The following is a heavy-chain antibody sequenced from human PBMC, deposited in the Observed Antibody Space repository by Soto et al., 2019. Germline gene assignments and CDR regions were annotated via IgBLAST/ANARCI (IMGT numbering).Heavy chain of an antibody. D-gene: IGHD2-15*01. Sequence: GASVKVSCKASGYTFTGYYMHWVRQAPGQGLEWIGWINPNSGGTNYAQKFQGWVTMTRDTSISTAYMELSRLRSDDTAVYYCAVEPGGYCSGGSCYLGGSFNYWGQGALVTVSS. J-gene: IGHJ4*02. V-gene: IGHV1-2*04. CDR2: INPNSGGT. CDR3: AVEPGGYCSGGSCYLGGSFNY. CDR1: GYTFTGYY.